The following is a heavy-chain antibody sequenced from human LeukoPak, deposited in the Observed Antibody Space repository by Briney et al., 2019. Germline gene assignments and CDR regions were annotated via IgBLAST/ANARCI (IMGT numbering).Heavy chain of an antibody. CDR3: ARDSNYQPDF. V-gene: IGHV3-74*01. J-gene: IGHJ4*02. D-gene: IGHD4-11*01. CDR2: INSDGSST. Sequence: GGSLRLSCAASGFSLSRSWMHWVRQAPGKGLVWVSHINSDGSSTTYADSVKGRFTISRDNAKNTLYLQMSSLRAEDTAVYYCARDSNYQPDFWGQGTLVIVSS. CDR1: GFSLSRSW.